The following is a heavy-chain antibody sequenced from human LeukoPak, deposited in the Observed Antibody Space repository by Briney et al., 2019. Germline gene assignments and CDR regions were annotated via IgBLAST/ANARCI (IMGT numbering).Heavy chain of an antibody. D-gene: IGHD3-10*01. J-gene: IGHJ4*02. CDR3: ARDAGPRDYGSGSYLGY. V-gene: IGHV3-30*03. CDR2: ISYDGSNK. Sequence: GRSLRLSCAASGFAFRSNGMHWVRQAPGKGLEWVALISYDGSNKYYADSVKGRFTISRDNSKNTLYLQMNSLRAEDTAVYYCARDAGPRDYGSGSYLGYWGQGTLVTVSS. CDR1: GFAFRSNG.